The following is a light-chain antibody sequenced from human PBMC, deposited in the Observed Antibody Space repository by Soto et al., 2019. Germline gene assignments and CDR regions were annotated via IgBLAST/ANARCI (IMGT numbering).Light chain of an antibody. CDR2: AAS. CDR3: QNYNSAPPAGT. J-gene: IGKJ4*01. V-gene: IGKV1-27*01. CDR1: QGINNH. Sequence: DFQMTQSTSSLSASVGDRVTITCRASQGINNHLAWFQQKPGKVPKVLIYAASNLQSGVPSRFSGSGSGTDFTLTISSLQPEDVATYYCQNYNSAPPAGTFGGGTKVEIK.